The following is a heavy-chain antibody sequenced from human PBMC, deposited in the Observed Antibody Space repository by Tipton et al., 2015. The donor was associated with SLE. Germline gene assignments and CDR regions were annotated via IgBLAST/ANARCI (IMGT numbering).Heavy chain of an antibody. CDR2: ISSSSSYI. CDR1: GFTFSSYS. V-gene: IGHV3-21*04. CDR3: AKDVPAAGYYYYGMDV. J-gene: IGHJ6*02. D-gene: IGHD2-2*01. Sequence: SLRLSCAASGFTFSSYSMNWVRQAPGKGLEWVSSISSSSSYIYYADSVKGRFTISRDNSKNTLYLQMNSLRAEDTAVYYCAKDVPAAGYYYYGMDVWGQGTTVTVSS.